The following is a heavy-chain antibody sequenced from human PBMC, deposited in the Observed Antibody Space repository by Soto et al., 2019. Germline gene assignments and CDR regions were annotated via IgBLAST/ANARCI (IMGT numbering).Heavy chain of an antibody. CDR2: IKQDGSEK. Sequence: EVQLVESGGGLVQPGGSLRLSCAASGFTFSSYWMSWVRQAPGKGLEWVANIKQDGSEKYYVDSVKGRFTISRDNAKNSLYLQMNGLRAEDTAVYYCARDGPLGWDTGDYWGQGTLVTVSS. CDR3: ARDGPLGWDTGDY. V-gene: IGHV3-7*01. CDR1: GFTFSSYW. J-gene: IGHJ4*02. D-gene: IGHD6-19*01.